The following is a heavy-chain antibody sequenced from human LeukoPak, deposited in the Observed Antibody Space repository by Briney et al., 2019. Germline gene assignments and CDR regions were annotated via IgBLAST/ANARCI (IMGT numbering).Heavy chain of an antibody. V-gene: IGHV4-38-2*01. CDR3: ARHVANWVYFDY. J-gene: IGHJ4*02. Sequence: SETLSLTCAVSGYSISSGYYWGWIRQPPGKGLEWIGSIYHSGSTYYNPSLKSRVTISVDTSKNQFSLKLSSVTAADTAVYYCARHVANWVYFDYWGQGTLVTVSS. CDR1: GYSISSGYY. CDR2: IYHSGST. D-gene: IGHD7-27*01.